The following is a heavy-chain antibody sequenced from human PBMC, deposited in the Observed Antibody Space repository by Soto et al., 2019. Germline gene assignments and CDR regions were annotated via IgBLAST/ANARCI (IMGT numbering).Heavy chain of an antibody. J-gene: IGHJ6*03. CDR3: TKGAAPNYYYYMDV. Sequence: GGSLRLSCAASGFTFSGYAMSWVRQTPGTGLEWVSTVTGNGDKTYYADSVKGRFTISRDNSKSTLFLQMGSLSAEDTAVYYCTKGAAPNYYYYMDVWGKGTTVTVSS. CDR2: VTGNGDKT. CDR1: GFTFSGYA. D-gene: IGHD2-15*01. V-gene: IGHV3-23*01.